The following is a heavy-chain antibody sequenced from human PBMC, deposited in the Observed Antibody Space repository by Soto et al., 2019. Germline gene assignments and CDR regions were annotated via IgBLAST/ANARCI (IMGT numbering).Heavy chain of an antibody. V-gene: IGHV1-18*01. D-gene: IGHD3-22*01. CDR1: GYTFSSYG. Sequence: ASVKVSCKASGYTFSSYGISWVRQAPGQGLEWMGWISAYNGNTKYAQKLQGRVTMTTDTSTSTAYMELRSLRSDDTAVYYCARDLTPGVVDHWGQGTLVTVSS. CDR3: ARDLTPGVVDH. J-gene: IGHJ4*02. CDR2: ISAYNGNT.